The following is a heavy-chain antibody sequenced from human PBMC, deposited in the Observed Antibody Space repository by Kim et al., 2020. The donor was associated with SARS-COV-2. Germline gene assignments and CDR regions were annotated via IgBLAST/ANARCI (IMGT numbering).Heavy chain of an antibody. V-gene: IGHV4-34*01. CDR2: INHSGST. CDR3: ARAPYIVVVPAAGRRKPQYNWFDP. D-gene: IGHD2-2*01. J-gene: IGHJ5*02. CDR1: GGSFSGYY. Sequence: SETLSLTCAVYGGSFSGYYWSWIRQPPGKGLEWIGEINHSGSTNYNPSLKSRVTISVDTSKNQFSLKLSSVTAAYTAVYYCARAPYIVVVPAAGRRKPQYNWFDPWGQGTLVTVSS.